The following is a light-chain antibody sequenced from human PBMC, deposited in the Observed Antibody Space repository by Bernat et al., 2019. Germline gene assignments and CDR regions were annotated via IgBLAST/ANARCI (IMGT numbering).Light chain of an antibody. Sequence: AIRMTQSPSSFSASTGDRVTITCRASQGISTYLAWYQLKPGKAPKLLIYAASTLQSGVPSRFSGSGSGTDFTLTISCLQSEDFATYYCQQYYTYPRTFDQGTKVEIK. CDR1: QGISTY. V-gene: IGKV1-8*01. CDR2: AAS. CDR3: QQYYTYPRT. J-gene: IGKJ1*01.